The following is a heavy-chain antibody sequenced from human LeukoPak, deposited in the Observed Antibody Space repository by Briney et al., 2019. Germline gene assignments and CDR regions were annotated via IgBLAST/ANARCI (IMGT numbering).Heavy chain of an antibody. CDR1: GYTLTELS. CDR3: ATDSMVRGVIAGLYHMDV. CDR2: FDPEDGET. V-gene: IGHV1-24*01. J-gene: IGHJ6*03. Sequence: GASVKVSCKVSGYTLTELSMHWVRQAPGKGLEWMGGFDPEDGETIYAQKFQGRVTMTEDTSTDTAYMELSSLRSEDTAVYYCATDSMVRGVIAGLYHMDVWGKGTTVTISS. D-gene: IGHD3-10*01.